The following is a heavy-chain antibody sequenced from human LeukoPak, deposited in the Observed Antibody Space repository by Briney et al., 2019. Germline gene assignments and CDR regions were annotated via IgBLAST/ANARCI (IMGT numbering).Heavy chain of an antibody. V-gene: IGHV3-7*01. CDR1: GFTFSNYW. D-gene: IGHD2-15*01. Sequence: GGSLRLSCAASGFTFSNYWMDWVRQAPGKGLECLANIKQDGSETYYADSVKGRFTISRDNAKNSLYLQMNSLRAEDTAVYYCAKYKDCSGGSCYSVFDYWGQGTLVTVSS. CDR2: IKQDGSET. J-gene: IGHJ4*02. CDR3: AKYKDCSGGSCYSVFDY.